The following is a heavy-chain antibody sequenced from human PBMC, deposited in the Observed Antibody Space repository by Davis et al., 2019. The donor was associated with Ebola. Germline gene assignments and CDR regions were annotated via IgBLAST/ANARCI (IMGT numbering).Heavy chain of an antibody. Sequence: GESLKISCAASGFTFSDYYMSWIRQAPGKGLEWVSYISSSGSTIYYADSVKGRFTISRDNAKNSLYLQMNSLRAEDTAVYYCARDDGSHLGEWLYYYYGMDVWGQGTTVTVSS. V-gene: IGHV3-11*04. CDR2: ISSSGSTI. CDR1: GFTFSDYY. D-gene: IGHD3-16*01. J-gene: IGHJ6*02. CDR3: ARDDGSHLGEWLYYYYGMDV.